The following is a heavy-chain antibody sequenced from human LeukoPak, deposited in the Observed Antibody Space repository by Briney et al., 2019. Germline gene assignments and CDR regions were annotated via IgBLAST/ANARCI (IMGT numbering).Heavy chain of an antibody. Sequence: SETLSLTCTVSRGSISSSSFYWGWIRQPPGKGLEWIGTIYYSGSTYYNPSLKSRLTISVDTSKNQFSLKLSSVTAADTAVYYWARRHYESRGFFDIGGKGKRVPVS. CDR3: ARRHYESRGFFDI. V-gene: IGHV4-39*01. J-gene: IGHJ3*02. D-gene: IGHD3-22*01. CDR1: RGSISSSSFY. CDR2: IYYSGST.